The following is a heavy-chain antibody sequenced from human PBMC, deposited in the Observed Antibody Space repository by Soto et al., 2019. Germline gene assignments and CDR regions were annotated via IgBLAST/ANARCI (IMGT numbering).Heavy chain of an antibody. CDR1: GFTFRSYV. J-gene: IGHJ1*01. D-gene: IGHD3-16*01. CDR3: ARWGTTGGLEV. V-gene: IGHV3-30*19. Sequence: QVQLVESGGGVVQPGTSLRVSCVGSGFTFRSYVIHWVRQAPGKGLAWVALTSYDGSDKYYGYSVRGLFTISRDNSRNTVELQLVNLRREDTALYYCARWGTTGGLEVWGQVTLV. CDR2: TSYDGSDK.